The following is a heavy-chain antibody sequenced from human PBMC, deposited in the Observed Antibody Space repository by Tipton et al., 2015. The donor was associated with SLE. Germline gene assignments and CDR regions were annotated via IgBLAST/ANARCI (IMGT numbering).Heavy chain of an antibody. J-gene: IGHJ6*02. CDR1: GFTFSSYS. V-gene: IGHV3-48*01. CDR2: ISSSSSTI. Sequence: SLRLSCAASGFTFSSYSMNWVRQAPGKGLEWVSYISSSSSTIYYADSVKGRFTISRNNAKNSLYLQMNSLRAEDTAVYYCAKEITIPAAIVESYYYGMDVWGQGTTVTVSS. CDR3: AKEITIPAAIVESYYYGMDV. D-gene: IGHD2-2*01.